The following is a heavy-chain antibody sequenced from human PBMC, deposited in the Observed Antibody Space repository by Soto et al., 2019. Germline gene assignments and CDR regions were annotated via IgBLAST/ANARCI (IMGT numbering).Heavy chain of an antibody. CDR2: IYYSGST. D-gene: IGHD3-22*01. Sequence: SETLSLTCTVSGGSISSYYWSWIRQPPGKGLEWIGYIYYSGSTNYNPSLKSRVTISVDTSKNQFSLKLSSVTAADTAVYYCARAGRYYDTALTFDYWGQGTLVTVSS. CDR3: ARAGRYYDTALTFDY. J-gene: IGHJ4*02. CDR1: GGSISSYY. V-gene: IGHV4-59*01.